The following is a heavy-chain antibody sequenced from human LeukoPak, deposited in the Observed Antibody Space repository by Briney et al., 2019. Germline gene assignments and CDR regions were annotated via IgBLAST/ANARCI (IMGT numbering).Heavy chain of an antibody. CDR2: IYHSGST. J-gene: IGHJ3*02. V-gene: IGHV4-30-2*01. Sequence: ASETLSLTCAVSGGSISSGGYFWSWIRQPPGKGLEWIGYIYHSGSTYYNPPLKSRVTISVDRSKNQFSLKLSSVTAADTVVYYCARDLRDDDAFDIWGQGTMVTVSS. CDR1: GGSISSGGYF. CDR3: ARDLRDDDAFDI. D-gene: IGHD5-24*01.